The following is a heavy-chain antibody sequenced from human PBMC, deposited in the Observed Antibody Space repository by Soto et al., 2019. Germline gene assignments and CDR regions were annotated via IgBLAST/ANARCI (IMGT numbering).Heavy chain of an antibody. D-gene: IGHD5-12*01. CDR2: IIPIFGTA. CDR1: GGTFSSYA. Sequence: QVQLVQSGAEVKKPGSSVKVSCKASGGTFSSYAISWVRQAPGQGLEWMGGIIPIFGTAHYAQKFQGRVTITADESTRTGYMERSSLRSEDTAVYYCAREARRDGYNYAQYYFDYWGQGTLVTVSS. J-gene: IGHJ4*02. V-gene: IGHV1-69*01. CDR3: AREARRDGYNYAQYYFDY.